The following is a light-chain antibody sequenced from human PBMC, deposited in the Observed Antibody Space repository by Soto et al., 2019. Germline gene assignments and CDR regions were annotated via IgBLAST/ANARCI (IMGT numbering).Light chain of an antibody. CDR1: QSVGTY. CDR3: QGRSNWAWT. Sequence: ETVLTQSPATLSLSPGERATLSCRASQSVGTYLAWYQQKPGQAPRLLMYDASNRATGIPARFSGGGSGTDFTLTISSLEPEDFAVYYCQGRSNWAWTFGQVTKVDIK. CDR2: DAS. V-gene: IGKV3-11*01. J-gene: IGKJ1*01.